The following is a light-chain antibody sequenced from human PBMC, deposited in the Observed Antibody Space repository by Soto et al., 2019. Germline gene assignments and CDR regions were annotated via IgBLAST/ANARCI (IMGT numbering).Light chain of an antibody. V-gene: IGKV3-20*01. CDR3: QQYGNSGVT. CDR1: QSVSNNY. CDR2: GVS. J-gene: IGKJ3*01. Sequence: EIVMTQSPATLSLSPVERATLSCRASQSVSNNYLAWHQQKPGQAPRLLIYGVSSRATGIPDRFSGSGSGTDFTLTISRLEPEDFAVYYCQQYGNSGVTFGPGTKVDIK.